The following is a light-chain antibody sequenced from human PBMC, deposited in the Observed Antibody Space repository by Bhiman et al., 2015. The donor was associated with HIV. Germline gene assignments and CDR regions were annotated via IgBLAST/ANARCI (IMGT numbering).Light chain of an antibody. Sequence: SVSGSPGQWITISCTGTSSDVGGYDFVSWYQQHPGKAPRLLIYDVSNRPSGVSNRFSGSKSDNTASLTISGLQAEDESDYYCSSYTSSNTLVFGTGTKVTVL. V-gene: IGLV2-14*03. CDR1: SSDVGGYDF. J-gene: IGLJ1*01. CDR3: SSYTSSNTLV. CDR2: DVS.